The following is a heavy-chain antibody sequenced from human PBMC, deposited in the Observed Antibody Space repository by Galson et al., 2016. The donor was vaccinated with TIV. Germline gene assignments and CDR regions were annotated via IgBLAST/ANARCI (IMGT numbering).Heavy chain of an antibody. CDR1: GFSLSSSGVG. CDR2: IYWDDDK. Sequence: PALVKPTQTLTLTCAVSGFSLSSSGVGVAWIRQPPGKALEWLALIYWDDDKRYSPSLKTRLTITKDTSKNQVVLTMTNMEPVDTGTYYCAHRHLSVGANYYFDYWGQGTLVTVSS. D-gene: IGHD3-16*01. V-gene: IGHV2-5*02. CDR3: AHRHLSVGANYYFDY. J-gene: IGHJ4*02.